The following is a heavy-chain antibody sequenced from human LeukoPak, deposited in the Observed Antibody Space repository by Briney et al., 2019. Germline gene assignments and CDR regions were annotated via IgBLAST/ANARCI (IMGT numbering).Heavy chain of an antibody. Sequence: PGGSLRLSCVASGFTFSSDWMIWVRQAPGKGLEWVANIKPDGGEKYYLDSVKGRFTTFRDNAKNSLYLQMNSLRVEDTAVYFCVRYFTRNSWYFDLWGRGTLVTVSS. V-gene: IGHV3-7*01. CDR2: IKPDGGEK. J-gene: IGHJ2*01. D-gene: IGHD1-7*01. CDR1: GFTFSSDW. CDR3: VRYFTRNSWYFDL.